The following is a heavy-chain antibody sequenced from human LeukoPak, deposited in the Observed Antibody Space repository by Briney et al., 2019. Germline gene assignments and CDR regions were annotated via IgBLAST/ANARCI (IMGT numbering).Heavy chain of an antibody. Sequence: PSETLSLTCTVSGGSITTSSYYWGWIRQPPGKGLEWIGYIYYSGSTNYNPSLKSRVTISVDTSKNQFSLKLSSVTAADTAVYYCASTQYSSGWYRGWFDPWGQGTLVTVSS. D-gene: IGHD6-19*01. CDR2: IYYSGST. J-gene: IGHJ5*02. V-gene: IGHV4-61*05. CDR1: GGSITTSSYY. CDR3: ASTQYSSGWYRGWFDP.